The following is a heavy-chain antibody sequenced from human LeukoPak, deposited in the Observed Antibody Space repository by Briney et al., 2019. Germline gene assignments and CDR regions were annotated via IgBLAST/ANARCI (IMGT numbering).Heavy chain of an antibody. V-gene: IGHV1-69*05. CDR3: ARDSRLSGSYYVY. Sequence: SVTVSFKASGGTFISYAISWVRQAPGQGLEWMGGIIPIFGTANYAQKFQGRVTITTDESTSTAYMELSSLRSEDTAVYYCARDSRLSGSYYVYWGQGTLVTVSS. D-gene: IGHD1-26*01. CDR2: IIPIFGTA. J-gene: IGHJ4*02. CDR1: GGTFISYA.